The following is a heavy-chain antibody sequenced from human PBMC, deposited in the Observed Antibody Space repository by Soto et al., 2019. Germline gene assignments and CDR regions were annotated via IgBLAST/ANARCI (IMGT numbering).Heavy chain of an antibody. V-gene: IGHV1-18*01. CDR1: VYTFTSCC. Sequence: SLKVSCKAAVYTFTSCCINWVRQAPGQGLEWMGWISAYNGNTFYPQKLQGRATMTTDTSTSTAYMELRSLRPDDTAVYYFAISGGLLQFNSFDPWGQGTLVTASS. J-gene: IGHJ5*02. CDR3: AISGGLLQFNSFDP. D-gene: IGHD2-21*02. CDR2: ISAYNGNT.